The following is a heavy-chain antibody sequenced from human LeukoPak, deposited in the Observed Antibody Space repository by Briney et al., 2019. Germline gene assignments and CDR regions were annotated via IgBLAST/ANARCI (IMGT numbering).Heavy chain of an antibody. J-gene: IGHJ3*02. CDR1: GFTFSNYS. D-gene: IGHD3-22*01. CDR2: ISGSSTYI. Sequence: GGSLRLSCAASGFTFSNYSMNWVRQAPGKGLEWVSSISGSSTYIYYADSVKGRFTISRDNSKNTLYLQMNSLRAEDTAVYYCARDYDSDAFDIWGQGTMVTVSS. CDR3: ARDYDSDAFDI. V-gene: IGHV3-21*04.